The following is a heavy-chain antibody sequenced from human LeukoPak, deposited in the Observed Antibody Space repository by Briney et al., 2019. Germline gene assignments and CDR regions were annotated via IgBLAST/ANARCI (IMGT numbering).Heavy chain of an antibody. J-gene: IGHJ6*02. D-gene: IGHD4-17*01. CDR3: ARDTDYGDPTLCYYYGMDV. V-gene: IGHV1-69*04. CDR1: GGTFSSYA. Sequence: ASVKVSCKASGGTFSSYAISWVRQAPGQGLEWMGRIIPILGIANYAQKFQGRVTITADKSTSTAYMELSSLRSEDTAVYYCARDTDYGDPTLCYYYGMDVWGQGTTVTVSS. CDR2: IIPILGIA.